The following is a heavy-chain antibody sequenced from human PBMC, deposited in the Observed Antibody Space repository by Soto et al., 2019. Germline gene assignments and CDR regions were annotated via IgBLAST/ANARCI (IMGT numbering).Heavy chain of an antibody. CDR3: TRDPDYYGSGSYYRFDH. V-gene: IGHV3-49*04. Sequence: PGGSLRLSCTASGFTFGDYAMSWVRQAPGKGLEWVGFIRSKAYGGTTEYAASVKGRFTISRDDSKSIAYLQMNSLKTEDTAVYYCTRDPDYYGSGSYYRFDHWGQGTLVTVSS. J-gene: IGHJ4*02. CDR1: GFTFGDYA. D-gene: IGHD3-10*01. CDR2: IRSKAYGGTT.